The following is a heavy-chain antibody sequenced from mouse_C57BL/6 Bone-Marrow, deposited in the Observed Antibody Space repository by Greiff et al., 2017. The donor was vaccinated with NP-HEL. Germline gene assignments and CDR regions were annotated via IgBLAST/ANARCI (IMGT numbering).Heavy chain of an antibody. CDR2: IWTGGGT. CDR3: ARNAFYYYGSSFYAMDY. J-gene: IGHJ4*01. CDR1: GFSLTSYA. D-gene: IGHD1-1*01. V-gene: IGHV2-9-1*01. Sequence: QLKESGPGLVAPSQSLSITCTVSGFSLTSYAISWVRQPPGKGLEWLGVIWTGGGTNYNSALKSRLSISKDNSKSQVFLKMNSLQTDDTARYYCARNAFYYYGSSFYAMDYWGQGTSVTVSS.